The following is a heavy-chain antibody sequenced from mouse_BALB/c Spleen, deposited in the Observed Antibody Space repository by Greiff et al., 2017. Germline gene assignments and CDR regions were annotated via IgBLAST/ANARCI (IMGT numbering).Heavy chain of an antibody. Sequence: VKLVESGPGLVAPSQSLSITCTVSGFSLTSYGVHWVRQPPGKGLEWLGVIWAGGSTNYNSALMSRLSISKDNSKSQVFLKMNSLQTDDTAMYYCARAPDDHDPDWYFDVWGAGTTVTVSS. CDR1: GFSLTSYG. CDR3: ARAPDDHDPDWYFDV. CDR2: IWAGGST. D-gene: IGHD2-4*01. J-gene: IGHJ1*01. V-gene: IGHV2-9*02.